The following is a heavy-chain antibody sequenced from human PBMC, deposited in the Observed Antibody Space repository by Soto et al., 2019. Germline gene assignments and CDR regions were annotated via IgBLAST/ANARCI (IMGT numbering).Heavy chain of an antibody. V-gene: IGHV1-18*04. CDR3: ARDRYYYGSGSYYISWFDP. J-gene: IGHJ5*02. D-gene: IGHD3-10*01. CDR2: ISAYNGNT. CDR1: GYTFTTDG. Sequence: ASVKVSCKTSGYTFTTDGVSWVRQAPGQGLEWMGWISAYNGNTNYAQKLQGRVTMTTDTSTSTAYMELRGLRSDDTAVYYCARDRYYYGSGSYYISWFDPWGQGTLVTVSS.